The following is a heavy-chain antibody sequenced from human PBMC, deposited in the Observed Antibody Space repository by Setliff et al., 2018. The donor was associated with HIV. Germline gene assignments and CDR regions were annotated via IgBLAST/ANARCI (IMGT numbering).Heavy chain of an antibody. V-gene: IGHV5-51*01. CDR2: IYPGNSDT. D-gene: IGHD4-17*01. CDR3: ARGCYGDYYFDY. CDR1: GYTFSNYC. J-gene: IGHJ4*02. Sequence: GESLKISCKDSGYTFSNYCIAWVRQMPGKGLEWMGIIYPGNSDTTYSPSFQGQVTISADKSISTAYLQWSSLKASDTAMYYCARGCYGDYYFDYWGQGTLVTVSS.